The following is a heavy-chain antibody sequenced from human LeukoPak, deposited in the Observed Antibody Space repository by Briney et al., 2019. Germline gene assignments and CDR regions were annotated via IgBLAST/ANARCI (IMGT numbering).Heavy chain of an antibody. J-gene: IGHJ4*02. Sequence: ASVKVSCKAPGYTFTSYYMHWVRQAPGQGLEWMGIINPSGGSTSYAQKFQGRVTMTRDMSTSTVYMELSSLRSEDTAVYYCARDSLEVAARPTLGYWGQGTLVTVSS. CDR1: GYTFTSYY. D-gene: IGHD6-6*01. CDR2: INPSGGST. CDR3: ARDSLEVAARPTLGY. V-gene: IGHV1-46*01.